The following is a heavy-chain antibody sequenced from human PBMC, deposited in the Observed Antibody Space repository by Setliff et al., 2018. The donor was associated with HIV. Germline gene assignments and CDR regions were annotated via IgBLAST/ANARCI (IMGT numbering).Heavy chain of an antibody. CDR3: ARGPGAFGGTSVQNFDY. V-gene: IGHV1-18*01. D-gene: IGHD3-16*01. CDR1: GYTFTRYG. J-gene: IGHJ4*02. Sequence: ASVKVSCKASGYTFTRYGISWVRQAPGQGLEWMGWIITDNGKTNYGRKFQGRVAMTTDTTTSTAYMELKSLRSEDTAVYYCARGPGAFGGTSVQNFDYWGQGTLVTVSS. CDR2: IITDNGKT.